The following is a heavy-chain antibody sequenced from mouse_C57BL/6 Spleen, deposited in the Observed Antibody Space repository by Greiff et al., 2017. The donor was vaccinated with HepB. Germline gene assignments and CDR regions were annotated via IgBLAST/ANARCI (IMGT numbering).Heavy chain of an antibody. CDR1: GYAFSSSW. CDR2: IYPGDGDT. CDR3: ARLGGNYDFDY. J-gene: IGHJ2*01. V-gene: IGHV1-82*01. D-gene: IGHD2-1*01. Sequence: QVQLQQSGPELVKPGASVKISCKASGYAFSSSWMNWVKQRPGKGLEWIGRIYPGDGDTNYNGKFKGKATLTADKSSGTAYMQLSSLTSEDSAVYFCARLGGNYDFDYWGQGTTLTVSS.